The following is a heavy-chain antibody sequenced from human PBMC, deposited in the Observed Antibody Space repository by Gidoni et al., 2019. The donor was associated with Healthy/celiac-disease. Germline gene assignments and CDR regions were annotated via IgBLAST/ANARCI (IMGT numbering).Heavy chain of an antibody. Sequence: QVLLVQSGAEVKKPGASVKVSCKASGYTVPSYDINWVRQATGQGLEWMGWMNPNSGNTGYAQKFQGRVTMTRITSISTAYMELSSLRSEDTAVYYCARGRRSPSGTYDYFDYWGQGTLVTVSS. CDR1: GYTVPSYD. CDR2: MNPNSGNT. CDR3: ARGRRSPSGTYDYFDY. V-gene: IGHV1-8*01. J-gene: IGHJ4*02. D-gene: IGHD1-26*01.